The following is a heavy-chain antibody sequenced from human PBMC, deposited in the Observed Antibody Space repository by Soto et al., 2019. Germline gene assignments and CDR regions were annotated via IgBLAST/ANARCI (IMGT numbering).Heavy chain of an antibody. D-gene: IGHD3-9*01. V-gene: IGHV4-59*08. CDR3: ASLRYFDWLLSDPYFDY. CDR1: GGSISSYY. CDR2: IYYSGST. J-gene: IGHJ4*02. Sequence: QVQLQESGPGLVKPSETLSLTCTVSGGSISSYYWSWIRQPPGKGLEWIGYIYYSGSTNYNPSPKSRVTISVDTSKNQFSLKLSSVTAADTAVYYCASLRYFDWLLSDPYFDYWGQGTLVTVSS.